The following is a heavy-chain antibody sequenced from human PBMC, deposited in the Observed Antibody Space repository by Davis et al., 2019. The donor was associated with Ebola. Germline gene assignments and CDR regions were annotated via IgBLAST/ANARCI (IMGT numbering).Heavy chain of an antibody. J-gene: IGHJ6*02. V-gene: IGHV1-46*01. CDR2: INPSGGST. D-gene: IGHD2-15*01. CDR1: GYTFTSYD. Sequence: ASVKVSCKASGYTFTSYDINWVRQAPGQGLEWMGIINPSGGSTSYAQKFQGRVTMTRDTSTSTVYMELSSLRSEDTAVYYCAREEVVVVAATNYYYYGMDVWGQGTTVTVSS. CDR3: AREEVVVVAATNYYYYGMDV.